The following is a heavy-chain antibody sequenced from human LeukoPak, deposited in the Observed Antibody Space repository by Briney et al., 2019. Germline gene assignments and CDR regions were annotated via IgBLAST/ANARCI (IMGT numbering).Heavy chain of an antibody. CDR2: IYYSGST. V-gene: IGHV4-59*08. CDR3: ARHTGYSSGWLDY. Sequence: SETLCLTCTVSGGSISSYYRSWIRQPPGKGLEWIGYIYYSGSTNYNPSLKSRVTISVDTSKNQFSLKLSSVTAADTAVYYCARHTGYSSGWLDYWGQGTLVTVSS. CDR1: GGSISSYY. J-gene: IGHJ4*02. D-gene: IGHD6-19*01.